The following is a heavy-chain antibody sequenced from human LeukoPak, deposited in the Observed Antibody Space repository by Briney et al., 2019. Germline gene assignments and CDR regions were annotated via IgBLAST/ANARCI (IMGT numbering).Heavy chain of an antibody. CDR1: GFTFTNYW. CDR3: ARALESGNSDAGY. Sequence: GGSLRLSCAVSGFTFTNYWMSWVRQAPGKGLEWVANIHPDGSAKYYVDSLRGRFTISRDNAKNSLYLQMNSLRAEDTAVYYCARALESGNSDAGYWGQGTLVTVSS. J-gene: IGHJ4*02. CDR2: IHPDGSAK. D-gene: IGHD4-23*01. V-gene: IGHV3-7*04.